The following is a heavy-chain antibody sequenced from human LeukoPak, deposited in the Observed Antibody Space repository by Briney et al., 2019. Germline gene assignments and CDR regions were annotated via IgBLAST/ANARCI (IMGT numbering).Heavy chain of an antibody. D-gene: IGHD1-26*01. CDR1: GGTFSSYA. CDR2: IIPIFGTA. J-gene: IGHJ4*02. V-gene: IGHV1-69*01. Sequence: GSSVKVSCKASGGTFSSYAISWVRQAPGQGLEWMGGIIPIFGTANYAQKFQGRVTITADESTSTTYMELSSLRSEDTAVYYCARDQVVSGSLNVGYYFDYWGQGTLVTVSS. CDR3: ARDQVVSGSLNVGYYFDY.